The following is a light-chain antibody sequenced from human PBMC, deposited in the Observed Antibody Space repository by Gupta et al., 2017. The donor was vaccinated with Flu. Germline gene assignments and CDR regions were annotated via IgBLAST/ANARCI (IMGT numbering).Light chain of an antibody. CDR1: QSISSY. Sequence: IQMTPCPSSLSASVGDRVTITCRASQSISSYLNWYQQKPGKAPKLLIYAASSLKSGVPSRFSGSGPGTDFTLTISSLQPEDFATYYCQQSYSTPLTFGGGTKVEIK. J-gene: IGKJ4*01. CDR3: QQSYSTPLT. V-gene: IGKV1-39*01. CDR2: AAS.